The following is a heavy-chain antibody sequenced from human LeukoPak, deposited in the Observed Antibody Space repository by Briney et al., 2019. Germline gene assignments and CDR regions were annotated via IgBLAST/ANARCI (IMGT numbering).Heavy chain of an antibody. J-gene: IGHJ4*02. V-gene: IGHV6-1*01. CDR2: TCYRSKWYN. CDR1: GDNVSSNCAA. D-gene: IGHD6-25*01. CDR3: ARGSIAAGNVFDC. Sequence: SQTLSLTCAISGDNVSSNCAAWNWIRQSPSRGLEWLGRTCYRSKWYNDYAVSVKSRITFNPDTSKNQFSLQLNSVTPEDTAMYFCARGSIAAGNVFDCWGQGALVTVSS.